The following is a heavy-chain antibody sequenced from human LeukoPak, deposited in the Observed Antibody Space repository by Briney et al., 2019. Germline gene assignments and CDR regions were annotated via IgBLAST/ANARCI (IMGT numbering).Heavy chain of an antibody. CDR1: GGSISSYY. CDR2: IYYSGST. J-gene: IGHJ4*02. CDR3: ARHYNSGWYNY. Sequence: SETLSLTCTDSGGSISSYYWSWIRQPPGKGLEWIGYIYYSGSTNYNPSLKSRVTISVDTSKNQFSLKLSSVTAADTAVYYCARHYNSGWYNYWGQGTLVTVSS. D-gene: IGHD6-19*01. V-gene: IGHV4-59*08.